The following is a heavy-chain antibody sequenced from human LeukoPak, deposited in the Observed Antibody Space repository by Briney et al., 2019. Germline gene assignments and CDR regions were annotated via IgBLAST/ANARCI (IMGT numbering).Heavy chain of an antibody. CDR1: GFTFSSYS. V-gene: IGHV3-21*01. J-gene: IGHJ3*02. Sequence: GGSLRLSCAASGFTFSSYSMNWVRQAPGKGLEWVSSISSSSSYIYYADSVKGRFTISRDNAKNSLYLQMNSLRAEDTAVYYCAKVRGLGAFDIWGQGTMVTVSS. CDR2: ISSSSSYI. CDR3: AKVRGLGAFDI. D-gene: IGHD3-10*01.